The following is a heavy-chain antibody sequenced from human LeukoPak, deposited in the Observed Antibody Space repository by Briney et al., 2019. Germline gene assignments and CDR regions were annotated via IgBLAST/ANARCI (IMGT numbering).Heavy chain of an antibody. CDR1: GGSFSDYY. D-gene: IGHD6-19*01. V-gene: IGHV4-34*01. CDR2: INHSGST. J-gene: IGHJ3*02. Sequence: SETLSLTCAVYGGSFSDYYWSWIRQPPGKGLEWIGEINHSGSTNYNPSLKSRVTISVDTSKNQFSLKLSSVTAADTAVYYCAGGAVDDAFDIWGQGTMVTVSS. CDR3: AGGAVDDAFDI.